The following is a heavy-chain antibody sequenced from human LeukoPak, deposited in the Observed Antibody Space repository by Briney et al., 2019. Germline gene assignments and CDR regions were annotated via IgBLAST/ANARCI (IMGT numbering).Heavy chain of an antibody. Sequence: PGGSLRLSCAASGFTVSSNYMSWLRQAPGQGLDWVSVIYSGGSTYYSDSVKDRFTISRDNSKNSLYLQLNSLRAEDTAVYYSARGFDIAAAGTKFDYWGQGTQVTVSS. CDR2: IYSGGST. V-gene: IGHV3-66*02. D-gene: IGHD6-13*01. J-gene: IGHJ4*02. CDR3: ARGFDIAAAGTKFDY. CDR1: GFTVSSNY.